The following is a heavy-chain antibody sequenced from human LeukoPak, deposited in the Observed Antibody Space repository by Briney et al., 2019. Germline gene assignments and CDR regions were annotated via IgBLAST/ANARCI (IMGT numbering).Heavy chain of an antibody. CDR1: GFTVSSNY. CDR2: IYSGGST. CDR3: ARGLTGWNNAFDI. J-gene: IGHJ3*02. V-gene: IGHV3-66*01. Sequence: PGGSLRLSCAASGFTVSSNYMSWVRQAPGKGLEWVSVIYSGGSTYYADSVKGRFTISRDNSKNTLYLQMNSLRAEDTAVYYCARGLTGWNNAFDIWGQGTMVTVSS. D-gene: IGHD1/OR15-1a*01.